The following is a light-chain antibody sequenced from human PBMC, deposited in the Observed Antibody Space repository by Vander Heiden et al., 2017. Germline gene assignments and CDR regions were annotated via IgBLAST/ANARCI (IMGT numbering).Light chain of an antibody. CDR2: WAS. J-gene: IGKJ1*01. V-gene: IGKV4-1*01. CDR1: QSVLYSSNNKNY. Sequence: DIGITQSPDSLAASLGERATINCKFSQSVLYSSNNKNYSAWFQQQPGQPPKLIIYWASSRESGVPDRFSGSGSATDFTLTISSLQAEDVADYCCQQYYSTSWTFGQGTKVEIK. CDR3: QQYYSTSWT.